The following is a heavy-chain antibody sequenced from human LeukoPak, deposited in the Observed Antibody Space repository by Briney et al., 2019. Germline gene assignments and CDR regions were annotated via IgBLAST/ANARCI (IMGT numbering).Heavy chain of an antibody. J-gene: IGHJ4*02. Sequence: GGSLRLSCAASGFTFSSYGMSWVRQAPGKGLEWVSAISGSGGSTYYADSVKGRFTISRDNSKNTLYLQMNSLRAEDTAVYYCAKFRPRWGSGYRYYFDYWGQGTLVTVSS. CDR3: AKFRPRWGSGYRYYFDY. V-gene: IGHV3-23*01. CDR1: GFTFSSYG. D-gene: IGHD3-22*01. CDR2: ISGSGGST.